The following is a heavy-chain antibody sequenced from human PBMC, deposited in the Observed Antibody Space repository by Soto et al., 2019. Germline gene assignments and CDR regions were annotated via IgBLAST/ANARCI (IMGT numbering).Heavy chain of an antibody. J-gene: IGHJ6*02. CDR3: AKDGDEIFNYYGSGDHYYGMDV. CDR1: GFTFSRYG. V-gene: IGHV3-30*18. CDR2: ISYDGSNK. Sequence: QVQLVESGGGVVQPGRSLRLSCAASGFTFSRYGMHWVRQAPGKGLEWVAVISYDGSNKYYTEFVKGRFTISRDKSKNTLYLQMKSLRAEDTAVYYCAKDGDEIFNYYGSGDHYYGMDVWGQGTTVTVSS. D-gene: IGHD3-10*01.